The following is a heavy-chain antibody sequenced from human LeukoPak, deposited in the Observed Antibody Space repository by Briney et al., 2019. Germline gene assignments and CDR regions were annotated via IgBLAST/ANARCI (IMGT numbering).Heavy chain of an antibody. CDR3: ARRIVVVPAAKDAFDI. CDR2: IYYSGST. Sequence: PSETLSPTCTVSGGSISSYYWSWIRQLPGKGLEWIGYIYYSGSTNYNPSLKSRVTISVDTSKNQFSLKLSSVTAADTAVYYCARRIVVVPAAKDAFDIWGQGTMVTVSS. J-gene: IGHJ3*02. D-gene: IGHD2-2*01. V-gene: IGHV4-59*01. CDR1: GGSISSYY.